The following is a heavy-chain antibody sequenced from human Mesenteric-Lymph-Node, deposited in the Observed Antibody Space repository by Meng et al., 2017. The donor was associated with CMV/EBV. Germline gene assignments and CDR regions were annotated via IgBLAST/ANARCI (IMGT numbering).Heavy chain of an antibody. Sequence: GESLKISCKGSGYVFTNYWIGWVRQMPGRGPERMGIIYPGDSDTRYSPSFQGQVTISADKSISTAYLQWSSLKASDTALYYCARQFCSSSSCYQDTFDIWGQGTMVTVS. D-gene: IGHD2-2*01. J-gene: IGHJ3*02. CDR1: GYVFTNYW. CDR3: ARQFCSSSSCYQDTFDI. V-gene: IGHV5-51*01. CDR2: IYPGDSDT.